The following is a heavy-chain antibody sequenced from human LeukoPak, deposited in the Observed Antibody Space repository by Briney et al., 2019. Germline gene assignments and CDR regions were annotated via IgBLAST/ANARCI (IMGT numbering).Heavy chain of an antibody. CDR2: IYYSGST. CDR1: GGSISSSSYY. D-gene: IGHD3-22*01. J-gene: IGHJ4*02. Sequence: PSETLCLTCTVSGGSISSSSYYWGWIRQPPGKGLEWIGSIYYSGSTYYNPSLKSRVTISVDTSKNQFSLKLSSVTAADTAVYYCARQYYYDSSGYYLDYWGQGTLVTVS. V-gene: IGHV4-39*01. CDR3: ARQYYYDSSGYYLDY.